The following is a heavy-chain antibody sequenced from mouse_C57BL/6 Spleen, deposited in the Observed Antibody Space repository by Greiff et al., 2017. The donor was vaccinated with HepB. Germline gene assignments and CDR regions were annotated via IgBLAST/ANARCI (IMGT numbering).Heavy chain of an antibody. CDR3: ARDRGGVFAY. CDR2: INYDGSST. CDR1: GFTFSDYY. J-gene: IGHJ3*01. V-gene: IGHV5-16*01. Sequence: EVNVVESEGGLVQPGRSMKLSCTASGFTFSDYYMAWVRQVPEKGLEWVANINYDGSSTYYLDSLKSRFIISRDNAKNILYLQMSSLKSEDTATYYCARDRGGVFAYWGQGTLVTVSA. D-gene: IGHD3-3*01.